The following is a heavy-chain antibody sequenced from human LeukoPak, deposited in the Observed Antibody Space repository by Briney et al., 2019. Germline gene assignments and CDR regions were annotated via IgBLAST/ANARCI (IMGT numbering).Heavy chain of an antibody. V-gene: IGHV3-74*01. CDR3: ARDGYSGSYFDY. CDR2: INSDGSST. Sequence: GGSLRPSCAASGFTFSSYWMHWVRQAPGKGLVWVSRINSDGSSTSYADSVKGRFTISRDNAKNTLYLQMNSLRAEDTAVYYCARDGYSGSYFDYWGQGTLVTVSS. CDR1: GFTFSSYW. D-gene: IGHD1-26*01. J-gene: IGHJ4*02.